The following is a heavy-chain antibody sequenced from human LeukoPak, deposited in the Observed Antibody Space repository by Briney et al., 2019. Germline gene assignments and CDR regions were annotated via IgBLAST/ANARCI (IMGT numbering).Heavy chain of an antibody. J-gene: IGHJ4*02. CDR3: SRIFGVVLGPFDY. V-gene: IGHV3-23*01. Sequence: GGSLRLSCAASGFSFTSYAMSWVRQAPGKGLEWVSGINGGGDKTYYRDSVKGRFTISRDNSKNTLYLQVNSLRAEDTAVYYCSRIFGVVLGPFDYWGQGTLVTVSS. D-gene: IGHD3-3*01. CDR1: GFSFTSYA. CDR2: INGGGDKT.